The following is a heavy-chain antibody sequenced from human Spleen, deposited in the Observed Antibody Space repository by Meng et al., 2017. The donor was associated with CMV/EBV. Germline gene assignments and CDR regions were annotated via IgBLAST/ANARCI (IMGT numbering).Heavy chain of an antibody. J-gene: IGHJ4*02. CDR2: INPTSGDT. CDR1: GYTLTDYY. V-gene: IGHV1-2*02. D-gene: IGHD2-2*02. CDR3: ARGLLYDKFVY. Sequence: ASVKVSCKASGYTLTDYYMHWVRQAPGQGLEWMGWINPTSGDTNYAQRFQGRVTMTRDTSISTVYMELSRKRTDDTAVYYCARGLLYDKFVYWGQGTLVTVSS.